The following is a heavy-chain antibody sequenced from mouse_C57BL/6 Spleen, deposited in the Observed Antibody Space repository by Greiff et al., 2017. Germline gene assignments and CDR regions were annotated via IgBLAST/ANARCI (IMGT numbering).Heavy chain of an antibody. CDR1: GYAFSSYW. Sequence: VQLVESGAELVKPGASVKISCKASGYAFSSYWMNWVKQRPGKGLEWIGQIYPGDGATNYHGKFKGKATLTADKSSSTAYMQLSSLTSEDSAVYFCARKISITTVVATPCAMDYWGQGTSVTVSS. D-gene: IGHD1-1*01. J-gene: IGHJ4*01. CDR3: ARKISITTVVATPCAMDY. V-gene: IGHV1-80*01. CDR2: IYPGDGAT.